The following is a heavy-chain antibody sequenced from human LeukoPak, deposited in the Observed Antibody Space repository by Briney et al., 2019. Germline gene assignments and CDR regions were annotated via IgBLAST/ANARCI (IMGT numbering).Heavy chain of an antibody. J-gene: IGHJ4*02. D-gene: IGHD6-13*01. V-gene: IGHV4-38-2*02. CDR2: IYHSGST. Sequence: SETLSLTCTVSGYSISSGYYWGWIRQPPGKGLERIGSIYHSGSTYYNPSLKSRVTISVDTSKNQFSLKLSSVTAADTAVYYCARRAAAELFDCWGQGTLVTVSS. CDR3: ARRAAAELFDC. CDR1: GYSISSGYY.